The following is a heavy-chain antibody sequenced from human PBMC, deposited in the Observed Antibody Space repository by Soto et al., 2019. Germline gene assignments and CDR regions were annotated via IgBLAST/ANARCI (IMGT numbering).Heavy chain of an antibody. Sequence: SVNVSCKSSGGTFSSYSISWVRQAPGQGLEWMGGIIPIFGTANYAQKFQGRVTITADESTSTAYMELSSLRSEDMAVYYCARDGVVTGYYYYGMDVWGQGTTVTVSS. CDR2: IIPIFGTA. V-gene: IGHV1-69*13. CDR3: ARDGVVTGYYYYGMDV. D-gene: IGHD3-3*01. CDR1: GGTFSSYS. J-gene: IGHJ6*02.